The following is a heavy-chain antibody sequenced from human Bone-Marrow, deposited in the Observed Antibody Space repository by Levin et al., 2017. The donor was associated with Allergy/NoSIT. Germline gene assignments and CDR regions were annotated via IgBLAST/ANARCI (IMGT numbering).Heavy chain of an antibody. CDR3: ARDWRPFSSWFDP. J-gene: IGHJ5*02. Sequence: SQTLSLTCAVSGYSISSGYYWGWIRQPPGKGLEWIGSIYHSGSTYYNPSLKSRVTISVDTSKNQFSLKLSSVTAADTAVYYCARDWRPFSSWFDPWGQGTLVTVSS. V-gene: IGHV4-38-2*02. D-gene: IGHD2/OR15-2a*01. CDR1: GYSISSGYY. CDR2: IYHSGST.